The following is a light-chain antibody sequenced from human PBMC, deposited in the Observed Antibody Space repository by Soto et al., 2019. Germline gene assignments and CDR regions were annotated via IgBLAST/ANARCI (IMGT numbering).Light chain of an antibody. Sequence: DIQMTQSPSLLSASIGDRVTITCRASQHIATSLSWFQHKVGKAPTLLIYGASALQSGVPSRFSGSGSATHFTLTISGLQPEDFATYYCRQSSSVPRTFGQGTRVDLK. CDR1: QHIATS. J-gene: IGKJ1*01. V-gene: IGKV1-39*01. CDR3: RQSSSVPRT. CDR2: GAS.